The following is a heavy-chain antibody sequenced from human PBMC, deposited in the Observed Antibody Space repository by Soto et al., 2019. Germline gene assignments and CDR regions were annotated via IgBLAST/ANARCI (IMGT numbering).Heavy chain of an antibody. CDR3: ARDVVGSSAWLDF. CDR2: ISRSSSTM. CDR1: GFTFSSYD. V-gene: IGHV3-48*01. D-gene: IGHD6-25*01. J-gene: IGHJ5*01. Sequence: PGGSLRLSCAASGFTFSSYDLNWVRQAPGKGLEWVSYISRSSSTMYHADSVKGRFTISRDNAKNSLYLQMNSLTAEDTAVYYCARDVVGSSAWLDFWGQGTLVTVSS.